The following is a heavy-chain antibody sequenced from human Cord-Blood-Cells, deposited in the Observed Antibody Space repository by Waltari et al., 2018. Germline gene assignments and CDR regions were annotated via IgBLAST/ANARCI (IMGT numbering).Heavy chain of an antibody. CDR3: ARIAPNYYGSGSYYRNAFDI. J-gene: IGHJ3*02. CDR2: IYPGDSDT. D-gene: IGHD3-10*01. V-gene: IGHV5-51*03. CDR1: GYSFTSYW. Sequence: EVQLVQSGAEVKKPGESLKISCTGSGYSFTSYWIGWGRQTPGNGLEWMGIIYPGDSDTRYSPSFQGQVTISADKSISTAYLQWSSLKASDTAMYYCARIAPNYYGSGSYYRNAFDIWGQGTMVTVSS.